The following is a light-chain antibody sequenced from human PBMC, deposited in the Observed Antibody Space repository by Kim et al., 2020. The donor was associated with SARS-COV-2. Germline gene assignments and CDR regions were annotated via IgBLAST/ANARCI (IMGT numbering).Light chain of an antibody. CDR3: QHYNSYS. CDR1: HSISSW. J-gene: IGKJ2*01. CDR2: KAS. Sequence: LSASVGDRVTITCRASHSISSWLAWYQQKPGKAPKLLIYKASNLEGGVPSRFSGSGSGTQFTLTISSLQPDDFATYYCQHYNSYSFGQGTKLEI. V-gene: IGKV1-5*03.